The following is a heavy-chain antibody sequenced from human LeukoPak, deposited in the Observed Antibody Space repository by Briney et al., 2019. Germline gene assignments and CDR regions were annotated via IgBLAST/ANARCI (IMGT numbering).Heavy chain of an antibody. CDR2: IYHSGST. J-gene: IGHJ4*02. V-gene: IGHV4-38-2*02. CDR3: ARVYSSGYYYYFDH. D-gene: IGHD3-22*01. CDR1: GYSISSGYY. Sequence: PSETLSLTCIVSGYSISSGYYWGWIRQPPGKGLEWIGSIYHSGSTYYNPSLKSRVSISVDTSKNQFSLKLSSVTAADTAVYYCARVYSSGYYYYFDHWGQGPLVTVSS.